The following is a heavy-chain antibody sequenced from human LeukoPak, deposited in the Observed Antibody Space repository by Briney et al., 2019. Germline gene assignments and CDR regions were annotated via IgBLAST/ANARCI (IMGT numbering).Heavy chain of an antibody. CDR2: SGVSS. CDR3: AKGKFNYYGSGSYGLDY. V-gene: IGHV3-23*01. J-gene: IGHJ4*02. D-gene: IGHD3-10*01. Sequence: SGVSSYYADSVKGRFTISRDNSKNTLYLQMNSLRAEDTAVYYCAKGKFNYYGSGSYGLDYWGQGTLVTVSS.